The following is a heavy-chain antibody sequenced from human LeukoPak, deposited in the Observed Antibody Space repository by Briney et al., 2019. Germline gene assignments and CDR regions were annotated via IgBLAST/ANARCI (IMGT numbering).Heavy chain of an antibody. CDR2: ISSSGDTI. J-gene: IGHJ5*02. Sequence: SLRLSCVASGFRFSDFYMSWIRQAPGKGPEWISYISSSGDTIYSADSVKGRFTISRDNAKNSLYLPMNSLGAEDTAFYYWTRDDSELCQGTICSRDNWFDTWGQGTMVTVSS. CDR3: TRDDSELCQGTICSRDNWFDT. CDR1: GFRFSDFY. V-gene: IGHV3-11*04. D-gene: IGHD2-8*01.